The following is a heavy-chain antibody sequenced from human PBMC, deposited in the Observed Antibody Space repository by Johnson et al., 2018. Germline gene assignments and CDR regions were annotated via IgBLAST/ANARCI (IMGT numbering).Heavy chain of an antibody. V-gene: IGHV3-66*02. D-gene: IGHD3-10*01. Sequence: EVQLVESGGGLVQPGGSLRLSCAASGFTVSSNYMSWVRPAPGKGLEWVSVIYSGGSTYYADSVKGRFTISRDNSKKTLYLQMNSLRAEDTAVYYCASRNPLLWFGELLYQPPDYYYDMDVWGKGTTVTVSS. CDR3: ASRNPLLWFGELLYQPPDYYYDMDV. J-gene: IGHJ6*03. CDR1: GFTVSSNY. CDR2: IYSGGST.